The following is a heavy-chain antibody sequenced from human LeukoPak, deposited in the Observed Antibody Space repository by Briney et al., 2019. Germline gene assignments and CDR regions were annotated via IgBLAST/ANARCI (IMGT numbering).Heavy chain of an antibody. D-gene: IGHD3-22*01. CDR2: ISSSSSYI. Sequence: PGGSLRLSCAASGFTFSSYSMNWVRQAPGKGLEWVSSISSSSSYIYYADSVKGRFTISRDNAKNSLYLQMNSLRAEDTAVYYCARLHTYYYDSSGYLDYWGQGTLVTVSS. CDR3: ARLHTYYYDSSGYLDY. J-gene: IGHJ4*02. CDR1: GFTFSSYS. V-gene: IGHV3-21*01.